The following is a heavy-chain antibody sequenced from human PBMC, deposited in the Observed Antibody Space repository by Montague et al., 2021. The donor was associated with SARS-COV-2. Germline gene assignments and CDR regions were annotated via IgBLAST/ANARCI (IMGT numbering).Heavy chain of an antibody. CDR3: ARGGYYDYAFDI. D-gene: IGHD3-22*01. CDR1: GGSISSYY. Sequence: SETLSLTCTVSGGSISSYYWNWIRQPPGKGLEWIGYIYYSGRTNYNPSLKSRVTISVDTSKNQFSLKLSSVTAADTAVYYCARGGYYDYAFDIWGQGTMVTVSS. J-gene: IGHJ3*02. V-gene: IGHV4-59*01. CDR2: IYYSGRT.